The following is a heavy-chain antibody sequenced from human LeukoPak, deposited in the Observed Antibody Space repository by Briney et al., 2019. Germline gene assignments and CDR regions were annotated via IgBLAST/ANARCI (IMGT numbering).Heavy chain of an antibody. CDR3: ARASCGGDCFDY. Sequence: ASVKVSCKASGYTSTGYYMHWVRQAPGQGLEWMGWINPNSGGTNYAQKFQGRVTMTRDTSISTAYMELSRLRSDDTAVYYCARASCGGDCFDYWGQGTLVTVSS. V-gene: IGHV1-2*02. CDR2: INPNSGGT. J-gene: IGHJ4*02. CDR1: GYTSTGYY. D-gene: IGHD2-21*01.